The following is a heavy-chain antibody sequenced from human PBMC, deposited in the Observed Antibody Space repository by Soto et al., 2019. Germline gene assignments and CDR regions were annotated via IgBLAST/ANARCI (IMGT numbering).Heavy chain of an antibody. Sequence: QVQLQESGPGLVKPSGTLSLTCAVSSGSISSDNWWSWVRQPPGKGLEWIGEIYHSGSTNYNPSLKSRVTMSVDKSKNQFSLKLSSVTAADTAVYYCARGGVATIGFDYWGQGTVVTVSS. J-gene: IGHJ4*02. CDR2: IYHSGST. V-gene: IGHV4-4*02. CDR3: ARGGVATIGFDY. CDR1: SGSISSDNW. D-gene: IGHD5-12*01.